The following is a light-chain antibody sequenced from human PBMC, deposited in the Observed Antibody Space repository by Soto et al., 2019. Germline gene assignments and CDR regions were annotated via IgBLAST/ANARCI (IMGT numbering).Light chain of an antibody. CDR3: LQYHNLWA. Sequence: EVVLTQSPATLSLSPGESATLSCRASESVGSYLAWYQQRPDQAPRLVIYDTSTRATGIPARFSGSGSGTDFTLTISSLEPEDFTVYSCLQYHNLWAFGQGTKVDIK. V-gene: IGKV3-11*01. J-gene: IGKJ1*01. CDR1: ESVGSY. CDR2: DTS.